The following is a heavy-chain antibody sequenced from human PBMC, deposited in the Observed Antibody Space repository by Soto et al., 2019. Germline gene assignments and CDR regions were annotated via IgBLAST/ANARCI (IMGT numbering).Heavy chain of an antibody. CDR3: ARDKMTVTTPTSYYYYGMDV. CDR2: IYHSGST. V-gene: IGHV4-4*02. J-gene: IGHJ6*02. D-gene: IGHD4-17*01. Sequence: QVQLQESGPGLVKPSGTLSLTCAVSGGSISSSNWWSWVRQPPGKGLEWIGEIYHSGSTNYNPSLKCRVTISVDKSKNQFSLKLSSVTAADTAVYYCARDKMTVTTPTSYYYYGMDVWGQGTTVTVSS. CDR1: GGSISSSNW.